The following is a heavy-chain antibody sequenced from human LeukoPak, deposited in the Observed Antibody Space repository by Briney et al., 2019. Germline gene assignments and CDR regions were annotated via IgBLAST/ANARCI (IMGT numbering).Heavy chain of an antibody. CDR2: ISGSGDRT. V-gene: IGHV3-23*01. CDR3: AKGSSGWYMAPGDS. CDR1: RFTFSYYA. Sequence: GSLRLSCAASRFTFSYYAMSWVRQAPGKGLEWVSGISGSGDRTYYADSVKGRFTISRDNSKNTLCLQMNSLRAEDTAVYYCAKGSSGWYMAPGDSWGPGTLVTVSS. D-gene: IGHD6-19*01. J-gene: IGHJ5*01.